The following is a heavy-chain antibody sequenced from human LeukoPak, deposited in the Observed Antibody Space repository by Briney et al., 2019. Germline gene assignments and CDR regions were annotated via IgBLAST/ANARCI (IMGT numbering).Heavy chain of an antibody. D-gene: IGHD3-22*01. Sequence: TSETLSLTCSVSGGSISSSTYYWGWIRQPPGKGLEWIGSIYYSGSTYYNPSLKSRVTISVDTSKNQFSLKLSSVTAADTAVYYCASTSDYYYGKFDYWGQGTLVTVSS. CDR1: GGSISSSTYY. CDR3: ASTSDYYYGKFDY. V-gene: IGHV4-39*01. J-gene: IGHJ4*02. CDR2: IYYSGST.